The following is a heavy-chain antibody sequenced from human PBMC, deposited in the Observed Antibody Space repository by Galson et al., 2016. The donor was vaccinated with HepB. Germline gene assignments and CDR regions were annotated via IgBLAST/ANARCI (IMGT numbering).Heavy chain of an antibody. D-gene: IGHD6-13*01. V-gene: IGHV3-48*02. J-gene: IGHJ3*02. CDR2: IRSRSSTI. CDR1: GFTFSSYP. CDR3: ARDGSSQFSSNWYVAFDI. Sequence: SLRLSCAASGFTFSSYPMIWVRQAPGKGLEWVSHIRSRSSTIYYADSVRGRFTISRDNTKNSLYLQMNSLRDEDTAVYYCARDGSSQFSSNWYVAFDIWGQGTVVTVSS.